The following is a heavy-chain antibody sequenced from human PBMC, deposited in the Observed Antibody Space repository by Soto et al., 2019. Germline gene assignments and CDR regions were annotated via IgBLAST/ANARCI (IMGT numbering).Heavy chain of an antibody. D-gene: IGHD3-16*01. CDR2: ISGSGGRS. V-gene: IGHV3-23*01. CDR1: GFTFSNYA. CDR3: AKAYFVWSSEQPYYFDY. J-gene: IGHJ4*02. Sequence: EVQLLDSGGGLVQPGGSLRLSCAASGFTFSNYAMIWVLQGPGKGREWVSGISGSGGRSYYSDSVKGRFTISRDNSKSTLYLQMNSLRAEDTAVYYCAKAYFVWSSEQPYYFDYWGQGTLVTVAS.